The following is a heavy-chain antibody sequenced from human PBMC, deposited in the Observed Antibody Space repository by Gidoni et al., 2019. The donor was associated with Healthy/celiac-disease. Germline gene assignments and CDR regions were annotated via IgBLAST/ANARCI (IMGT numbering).Heavy chain of an antibody. D-gene: IGHD3-10*01. CDR1: GGSISSYY. CDR3: AAVYCSGSYDRGGWFDP. V-gene: IGHV4-59*01. CDR2: IYYRGST. Sequence: QVQLQESAPGPVTPSETLPPTFTVSGGSISSYYWSWIRQPPGKGLEWIGYIYYRGSTTYNPSLKSRVTISVDTSKNQFSLKLSSVTAADTAVYYCAAVYCSGSYDRGGWFDPWGQGTLVTVSS. J-gene: IGHJ5*02.